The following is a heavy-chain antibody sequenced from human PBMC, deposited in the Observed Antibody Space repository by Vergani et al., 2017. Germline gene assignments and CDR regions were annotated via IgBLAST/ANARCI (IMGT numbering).Heavy chain of an antibody. CDR2: INPNSGGT. CDR3: ARSRGGYSPLWGGRFDY. D-gene: IGHD5-18*01. J-gene: IGHJ4*02. CDR1: GYTFTGYY. Sequence: QVQLVQSGAEVKKPGASVKVSCKASGYTFTGYYMHWVRQAPGQGLEWMGWINPNSGGTNYAQKFQGRVTMTRDTSISTAYMELSRLRSDDTAVYYCARSRGGYSPLWGGRFDYWGQGTLVTVSS. V-gene: IGHV1-2*02.